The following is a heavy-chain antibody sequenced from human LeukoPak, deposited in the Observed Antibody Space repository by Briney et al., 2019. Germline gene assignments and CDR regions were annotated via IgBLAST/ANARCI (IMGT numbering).Heavy chain of an antibody. J-gene: IGHJ4*02. D-gene: IGHD3-3*01. CDR2: IYYSGST. Sequence: PSETLSLTCTVSGGSISSGDYYWSWIRQPPGKGLEWIGYIYYSGSTYYNPSLKSRVTISVDTSKNQFSLKLSSVTAADTAVYYCARGTPGRYHFWSGYSGWGQGTLVTVSS. CDR3: ARGTPGRYHFWSGYSG. V-gene: IGHV4-30-4*08. CDR1: GGSISSGDYY.